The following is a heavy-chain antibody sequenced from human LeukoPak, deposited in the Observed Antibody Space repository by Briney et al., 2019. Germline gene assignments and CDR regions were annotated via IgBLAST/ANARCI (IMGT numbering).Heavy chain of an antibody. Sequence: SGTLSLTCAVYGGSFSGYYWSWIRQPPGKGLEWIGEINHSGSANYNPSLKSRVTISIDTSKNQFFLTLRSVTAADTAVYYCARQQISFFGVVQNWFDPWGQGTLVTVSS. CDR2: INHSGSA. CDR3: ARQQISFFGVVQNWFDP. CDR1: GGSFSGYY. J-gene: IGHJ5*02. V-gene: IGHV4-34*01. D-gene: IGHD3-3*01.